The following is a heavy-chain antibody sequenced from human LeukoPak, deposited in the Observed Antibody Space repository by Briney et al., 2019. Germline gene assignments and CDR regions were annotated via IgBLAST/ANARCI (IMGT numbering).Heavy chain of an antibody. Sequence: PGGSLRLSCAASGFTFSSYWMSWVRQAPGKGLEWVAVISYDGSNKYYADSVKGRFTISRDNSKNTLYLQMNSLRAEDTAVYYCARASSLYGDYSHFDYWGQGTLVTVSS. CDR2: ISYDGSNK. CDR3: ARASSLYGDYSHFDY. D-gene: IGHD4-17*01. CDR1: GFTFSSYW. J-gene: IGHJ4*02. V-gene: IGHV3-30-3*01.